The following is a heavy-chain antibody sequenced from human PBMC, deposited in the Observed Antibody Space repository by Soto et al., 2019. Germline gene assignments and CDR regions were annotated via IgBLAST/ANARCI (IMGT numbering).Heavy chain of an antibody. CDR3: ATDAVGPPNRCAFDI. V-gene: IGHV3-66*01. CDR1: GFTVTTNH. Sequence: EVQLVESGGNLVQPGGSLRLSCAASGFTVTTNHMSWVRQAPGKGLEWVSIIYSGGSTYFVDSVRGRFTISRDNSKNTLYLQMNSLRAEDTAVYYCATDAVGPPNRCAFDIWGQGTMVTVSS. J-gene: IGHJ3*02. CDR2: IYSGGST. D-gene: IGHD1-26*01.